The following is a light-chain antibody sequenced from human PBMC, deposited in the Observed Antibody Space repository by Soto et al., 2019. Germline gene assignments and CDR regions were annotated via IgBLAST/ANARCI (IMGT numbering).Light chain of an antibody. Sequence: DIQMTQSPSTLSASVGGRVTITCRASQSVGTWVAWYQQKPGKAPKLLIYGASNLESGVPSRFSGSGSGTEFTLTITTLQPDDFATYFCQQYNRNKWRLGPGTKVDIK. V-gene: IGKV1-5*01. CDR2: GAS. J-gene: IGKJ1*01. CDR3: QQYNRNKWR. CDR1: QSVGTW.